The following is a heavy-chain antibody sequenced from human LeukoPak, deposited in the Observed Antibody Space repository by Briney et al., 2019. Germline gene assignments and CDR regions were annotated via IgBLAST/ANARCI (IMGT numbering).Heavy chain of an antibody. Sequence: GGSLRLSCAASGITFSSYAISWVRQAPGKGLEWVSISASGHISNYAESVKGRFTISRDNSKNTLYLQMNSLRAEDTAVYYCAREKLPTGGMDVWGQGTTVTVSS. CDR3: AREKLPTGGMDV. CDR2: ISASGHIS. V-gene: IGHV3-23*01. CDR1: GITFSSYA. J-gene: IGHJ6*02.